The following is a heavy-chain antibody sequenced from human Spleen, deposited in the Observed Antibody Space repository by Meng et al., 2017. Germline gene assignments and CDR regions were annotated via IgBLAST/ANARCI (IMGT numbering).Heavy chain of an antibody. D-gene: IGHD6-25*01. CDR3: ARVASEMGLSGYCFDY. CDR2: IYHSGTT. J-gene: IGHJ4*02. Sequence: GRIKEWGVGLLKPSETLSLPCVVSGGSISGYYWTWIRQTPGKGLEWIGYIYHSGTTRYNPSLKSRVTISEDRSKNQFSLKLSSVTAADTAVYYCARVASEMGLSGYCFDYWGQGSLVTVSS. CDR1: GGSISGYY. V-gene: IGHV4-59*01.